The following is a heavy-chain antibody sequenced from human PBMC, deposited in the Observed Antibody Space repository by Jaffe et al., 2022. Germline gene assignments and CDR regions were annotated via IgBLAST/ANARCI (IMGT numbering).Heavy chain of an antibody. V-gene: IGHV3-30*02. CDR2: IRYDGSNK. CDR3: AKQGGKIYDILTGPPSPLGY. J-gene: IGHJ4*02. Sequence: QVQLVESGGGVVQPGGSLRLSCAASGFTFSSYGMHWVRQAPGKGLEWVAFIRYDGSNKYYADSVKGRFTISRDNSKNTLYLQMNSLRAEDTAVYYCAKQGGKIYDILTGPPSPLGYWGQGTLVTVSS. CDR1: GFTFSSYG. D-gene: IGHD3-9*01.